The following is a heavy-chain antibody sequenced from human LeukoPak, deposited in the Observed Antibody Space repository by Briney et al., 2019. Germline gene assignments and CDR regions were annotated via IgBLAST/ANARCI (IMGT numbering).Heavy chain of an antibody. CDR3: ARDRVVDATFYKYDAMDF. Sequence: SETLSLTCTVSGASISSSFWSWIRQPPGKGLEYMGYIYYTGSTNYNPSLKSRVTISLDTSKNQFSLKLSSVTAADTAVYYCARDRVVDATFYKYDAMDFWGQGTTVTVSS. CDR2: IYYTGST. J-gene: IGHJ6*02. V-gene: IGHV4-59*12. D-gene: IGHD2-15*01. CDR1: GASISSSF.